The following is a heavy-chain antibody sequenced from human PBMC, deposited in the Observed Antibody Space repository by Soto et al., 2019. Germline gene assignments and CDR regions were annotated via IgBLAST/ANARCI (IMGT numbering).Heavy chain of an antibody. J-gene: IGHJ3*02. CDR2: ISAYNGNT. D-gene: IGHD2-2*02. V-gene: IGHV1-18*01. CDR1: GYTFTSYG. CDR3: ARDEGYCSSTSCYTFGAFDI. Sequence: QVQLVQSGAEVKKPGASVKVSCKASGYTFTSYGISWVRQAPGQGLEWMGWISAYNGNTNYAQKLQGRVTMTTDTSTSTAYMELRSLRSDDTAVYYCARDEGYCSSTSCYTFGAFDIWGQGTMVTVSS.